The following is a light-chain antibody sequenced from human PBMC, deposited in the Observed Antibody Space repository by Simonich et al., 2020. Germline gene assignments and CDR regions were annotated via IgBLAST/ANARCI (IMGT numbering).Light chain of an antibody. J-gene: IGLJ3*02. CDR2: YKSDSDK. CDR3: MIWHSSAWV. V-gene: IGLV5-45*01. CDR1: SGINVVTYR. Sequence: QAVLTQPASLSASPGASASLTCTLRSGINVVTYRIYWYQQKPGSPPQYLLRYKSDSDKQQGSGVPRRFSGSKDASANAGILLISGLQSEDEADYYCMIWHSSAWVFGGGTKLTVL.